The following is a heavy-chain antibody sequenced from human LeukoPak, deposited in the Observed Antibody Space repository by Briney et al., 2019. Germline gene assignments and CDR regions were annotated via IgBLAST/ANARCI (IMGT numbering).Heavy chain of an antibody. CDR2: IKSDGSST. J-gene: IGHJ4*02. CDR1: GXTFSSYW. CDR3: ARGDGYGMDY. D-gene: IGHD5-24*01. Sequence: GGSLRLSCAASGXTFSSYWVHWVRQAPGKGLVWVSRIKSDGSSTSYADSVKGRFTISRDNAKNTLYLQMNSLRAEDMAVYYCARGDGYGMDYWGQGARVTVSS. V-gene: IGHV3-74*01.